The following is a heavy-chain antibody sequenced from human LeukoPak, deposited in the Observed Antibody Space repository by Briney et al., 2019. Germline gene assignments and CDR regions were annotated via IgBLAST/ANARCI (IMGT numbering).Heavy chain of an antibody. CDR3: ARDRYYDSSGYYYESEY. V-gene: IGHV1-69*13. D-gene: IGHD3-22*01. CDR2: IKPIFGTA. Sequence: ASVTVSCKVSGGTFSSYAISWVRQAPGQGLEWMGGIKPIFGTANYAQKFQGRVTITADESTSTAYMELSSLRSEDTAMYYCARDRYYDSSGYYYESEYWGQGTLVTVSS. J-gene: IGHJ4*02. CDR1: GGTFSSYA.